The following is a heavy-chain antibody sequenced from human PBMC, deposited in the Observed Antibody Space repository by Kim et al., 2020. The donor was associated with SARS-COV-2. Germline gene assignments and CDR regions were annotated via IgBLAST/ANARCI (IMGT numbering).Heavy chain of an antibody. Sequence: ATSVKGRFTISRDDSKGIAYLQMHSLKTEDTAVYYCSRGDIVAYYYYGLDVWGQGTTVTVSS. J-gene: IGHJ6*02. D-gene: IGHD5-12*01. CDR3: SRGDIVAYYYYGLDV. V-gene: IGHV3-49*02.